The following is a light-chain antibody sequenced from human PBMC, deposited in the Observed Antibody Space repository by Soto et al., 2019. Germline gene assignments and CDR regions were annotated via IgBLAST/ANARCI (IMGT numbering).Light chain of an antibody. J-gene: IGKJ1*01. CDR3: QQYNSYPWT. Sequence: DIQMTQSPSTLSASVGDRVTITFRASQSISSWLAWYQQKPGKAPKLLIYKAYSLESGVPSRFSGSGSGTEFTLTISSLQPDDFATYYCQQYNSYPWTFGQGDKV. CDR2: KAY. CDR1: QSISSW. V-gene: IGKV1-5*03.